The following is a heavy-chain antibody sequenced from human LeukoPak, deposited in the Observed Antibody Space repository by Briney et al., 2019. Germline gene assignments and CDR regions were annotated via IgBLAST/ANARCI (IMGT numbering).Heavy chain of an antibody. V-gene: IGHV4-38-2*02. D-gene: IGHD3-10*01. CDR1: GYSISSAYY. CDR3: AGFTFFRGVITFDY. CDR2: FYHSGST. J-gene: IGHJ4*02. Sequence: PSETLSLTCIVSGYSISSAYYWGWIRQPPGKGLEWVGGFYHSGSTYYNPSLKSRVTISVDTSKNQFSLKLSSVTAADTAVYSCAGFTFFRGVITFDYWGQGTLVTVSS.